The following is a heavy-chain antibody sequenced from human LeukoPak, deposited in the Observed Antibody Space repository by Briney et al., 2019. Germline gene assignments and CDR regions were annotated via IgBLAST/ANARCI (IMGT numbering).Heavy chain of an antibody. D-gene: IGHD6-13*01. CDR2: IYYSGRT. J-gene: IGHJ6*03. Sequence: SETLSLTCTVSGYSISSGYYWGWIRQPPGKGLEWIGSIYYSGRTYYNPSLKSRVTISVDTSKNQFSLKLSSVTAADTAVYYCARTTEAHSWRTRYYDYYMDVWGKGTTVTVSS. CDR3: ARTTEAHSWRTRYYDYYMDV. V-gene: IGHV4-38-2*02. CDR1: GYSISSGYY.